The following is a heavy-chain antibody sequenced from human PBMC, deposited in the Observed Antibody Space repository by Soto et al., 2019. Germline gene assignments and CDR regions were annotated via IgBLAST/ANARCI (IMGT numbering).Heavy chain of an antibody. V-gene: IGHV3-66*01. CDR3: AKDRRCISTSCKAFDY. Sequence: GGSLRLSCAASGFTVSSNYMSWVRQAPGKGLEWVSFIYSDGSTYYADSVKGRFTISRDNSKNTLYLQMSSLRAEDTAVYYCAKDRRCISTSCKAFDYWGQGTLVTVSS. D-gene: IGHD2-2*01. CDR1: GFTVSSNY. CDR2: IYSDGST. J-gene: IGHJ4*02.